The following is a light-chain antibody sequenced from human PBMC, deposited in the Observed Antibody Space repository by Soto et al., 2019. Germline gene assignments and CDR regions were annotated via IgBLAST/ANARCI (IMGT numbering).Light chain of an antibody. CDR2: WAS. J-gene: IGKJ1*01. CDR1: QSGLYSSNNKNY. CDR3: QQYYSAPRT. Sequence: DIVMTQSPDSLAVSLGERATINCKSSQSGLYSSNNKNYLTWYQQKPGQPPKLLIYWASTRESGVPDRFSGSGSGTDFPLTISRLQAEDVAVYYCQQYYSAPRTFGQGTKVEIK. V-gene: IGKV4-1*01.